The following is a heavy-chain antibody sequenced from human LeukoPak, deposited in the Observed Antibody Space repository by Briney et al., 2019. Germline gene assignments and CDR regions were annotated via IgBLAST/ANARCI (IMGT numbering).Heavy chain of an antibody. D-gene: IGHD2-21*02. Sequence: KPGGCVRLSCAASVFTFIGYYISWIRHAPWKGLEWVSYISNSGSTIYYADSVKGRFTISRDNAKNSLYLQMNSLRAEDTAVYYCVVVTAGACWGQGTLVTVSS. J-gene: IGHJ4*02. CDR3: VVVTAGAC. CDR2: ISNSGSTI. CDR1: VFTFIGYY. V-gene: IGHV3-11*04.